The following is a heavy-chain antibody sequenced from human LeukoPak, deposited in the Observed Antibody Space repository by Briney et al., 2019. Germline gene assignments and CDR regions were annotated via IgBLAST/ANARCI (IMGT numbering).Heavy chain of an antibody. J-gene: IGHJ3*02. V-gene: IGHV4-4*07. D-gene: IGHD3-22*01. CDR1: RGSLISYY. CDR2: IYTSVST. CDR3: ARDFYYYDSSGRGAPDAFDI. Sequence: SETLSLTCTDSRGSLISYYWSWIRQPAGKGQEWIARIYTSVSTNYNPSLKSRVTMSVDTSKNQFSLKLSSVTAADTAVYYCARDFYYYDSSGRGAPDAFDIWGQGTMVTVSS.